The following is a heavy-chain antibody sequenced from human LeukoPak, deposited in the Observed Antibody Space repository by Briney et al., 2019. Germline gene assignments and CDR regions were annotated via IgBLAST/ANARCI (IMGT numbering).Heavy chain of an antibody. CDR3: AIFSRTPYYDILTGVPLHAFDI. CDR2: ISYDGSNE. V-gene: IGHV3-30*03. J-gene: IGHJ3*02. D-gene: IGHD3-9*01. Sequence: AGGSLRLSCAASGFTFSSYSMHWVCQAPGKGLEWVAVISYDGSNEYYADSVKGRFTISRDTSKNTLYLQMNSLRAEDTAVYYCAIFSRTPYYDILTGVPLHAFDIWGQGTMVTVSS. CDR1: GFTFSSYS.